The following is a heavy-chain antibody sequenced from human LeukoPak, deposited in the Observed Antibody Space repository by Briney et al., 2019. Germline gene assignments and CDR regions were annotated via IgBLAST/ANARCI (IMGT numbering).Heavy chain of an antibody. V-gene: IGHV3-7*01. CDR2: IKTDGSEK. CDR1: GFTFSSYW. Sequence: GGSLRLSCAASGFTFSSYWMSWVRQDPGKGLEWVANIKTDGSEKYYVDTVKGRFTISRDNAKNSLYLQMNSLRAEDTAVYYCARDSGDRTVDYWGQGTLVTVSS. D-gene: IGHD3-10*01. CDR3: ARDSGDRTVDY. J-gene: IGHJ4*02.